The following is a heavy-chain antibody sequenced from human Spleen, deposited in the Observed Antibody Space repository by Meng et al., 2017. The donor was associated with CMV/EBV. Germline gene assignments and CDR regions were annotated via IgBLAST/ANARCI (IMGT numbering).Heavy chain of an antibody. CDR1: GFTFSNAW. D-gene: IGHD3-10*01. Sequence: GGSLRLSCAASGFTFSNAWMSWVRQAPGKGLEWVGRIKSKTVGGTTDYAAPVKGRFTISRDDSNNTLYLQMNSLKTEDTAVYYCTADGSGGRTYYYGMDVWGQGTTVTVSS. J-gene: IGHJ6*02. V-gene: IGHV3-15*01. CDR2: IKSKTVGGTT. CDR3: TADGSGGRTYYYGMDV.